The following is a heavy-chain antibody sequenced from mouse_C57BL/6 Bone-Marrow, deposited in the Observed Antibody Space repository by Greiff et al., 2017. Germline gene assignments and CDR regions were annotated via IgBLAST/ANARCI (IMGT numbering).Heavy chain of an antibody. J-gene: IGHJ2*01. CDR3: ARDKGGLLYPFDY. CDR2: ISDGGSYT. D-gene: IGHD2-12*01. Sequence: DVKLVESGGGLVKPGGSLKLSCAASGFTFSSYAMSWVRQTPEKRLEWVATISDGGSYTYYPDNVKGRFTISRDNAKNNLYLQMSHLKSEDTAMYYCARDKGGLLYPFDYWGQGTTLTVSS. V-gene: IGHV5-4*01. CDR1: GFTFSSYA.